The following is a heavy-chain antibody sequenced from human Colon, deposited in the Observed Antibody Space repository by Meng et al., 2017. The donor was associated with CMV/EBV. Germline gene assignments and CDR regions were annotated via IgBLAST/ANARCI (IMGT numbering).Heavy chain of an antibody. CDR1: GFSVSSNY. V-gene: IGHV3-53*01. CDR3: AKDSSSSSWPYYFDY. Sequence: GGSLRLSCAASGFSVSSNYLSWVRQAPGKGLEWVSVIYSGGSTYYADSVKGRFTISRDNSKNTLYLQMNSLRAEDTAVYYCAKDSSSSSWPYYFDYWGQGTLVTVSS. CDR2: IYSGGST. J-gene: IGHJ4*02. D-gene: IGHD6-13*01.